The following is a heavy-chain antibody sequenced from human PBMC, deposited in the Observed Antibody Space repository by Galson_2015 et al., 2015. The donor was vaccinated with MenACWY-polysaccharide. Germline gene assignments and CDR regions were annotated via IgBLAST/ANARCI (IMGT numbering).Heavy chain of an antibody. CDR3: AKDNGYYSSSWYAFDI. CDR1: GFTFDDYA. D-gene: IGHD6-13*01. V-gene: IGHV3-9*01. Sequence: SLRLSCAASGFTFDDYAMHWVRQAPGKGLEWVSGISWNSGSIGYADSVKGRFTISRDNAKNSLYLQMNSLRAEDTALYYCAKDNGYYSSSWYAFDIWGQGTMVTVSS. J-gene: IGHJ3*02. CDR2: ISWNSGSI.